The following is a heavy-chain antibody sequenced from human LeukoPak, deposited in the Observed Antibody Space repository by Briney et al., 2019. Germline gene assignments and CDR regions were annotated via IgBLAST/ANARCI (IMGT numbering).Heavy chain of an antibody. Sequence: SETLSLTCAVYGGSFSGYYWSWIRQPPGKGLEWIGEINHSGSTNYNPSLKSRVTISVDTSKNQFFLKLSSVTAADTAVYYCARLQYSSGWIDYWGQGTLVTVSS. CDR1: GGSFSGYY. V-gene: IGHV4-34*01. J-gene: IGHJ4*02. CDR3: ARLQYSSGWIDY. CDR2: INHSGST. D-gene: IGHD6-19*01.